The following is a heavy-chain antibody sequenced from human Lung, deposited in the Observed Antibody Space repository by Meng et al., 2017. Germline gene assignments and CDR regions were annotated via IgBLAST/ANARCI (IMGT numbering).Heavy chain of an antibody. CDR3: ARGPTTMAHDFDY. CDR2: INHSGST. V-gene: IGHV4-34*01. J-gene: IGHJ4*02. D-gene: IGHD4-11*01. Sequence: LRPSWGPVLLSPSQTLSLTGGVSGGSFSDYYWIWIRQPPGKGLEWIGEINHSGSTNYNPSLESRATISVDTSQNNLSLKLSSVTAADSAVYYCARGPTTMAHDFDYWGQGTLVTASS. CDR1: GGSFSDYY.